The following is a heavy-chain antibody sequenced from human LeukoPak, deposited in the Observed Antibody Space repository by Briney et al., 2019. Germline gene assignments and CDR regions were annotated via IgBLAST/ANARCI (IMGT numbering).Heavy chain of an antibody. CDR3: ARDKLTYDSSGYYQY. V-gene: IGHV3-74*01. J-gene: IGHJ4*02. Sequence: GGSLRLSCAASGFTFSNHWMHWVRQAPGKGLMWVSRINRDGSRTDYADSVKGRFTISRDNSKNTLYLQMNSLRAEDTAVYYCARDKLTYDSSGYYQYWGQGTLVTVSS. CDR1: GFTFSNHW. D-gene: IGHD3-22*01. CDR2: INRDGSRT.